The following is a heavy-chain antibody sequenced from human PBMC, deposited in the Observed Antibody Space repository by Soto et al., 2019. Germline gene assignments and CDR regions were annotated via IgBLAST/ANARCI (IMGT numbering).Heavy chain of an antibody. CDR3: ATVRWELHDAFDI. CDR2: IYHSGMT. D-gene: IGHD1-26*01. Sequence: QVQLQESGPGLVKPSQTLSLTCTVSGGSISTGGYYWSWIRQHPGRGLAWIGYIYHSGMTFSNPSLQSRVAISIDTSKNKFSLTLSSVPAADTAVYYCATVRWELHDAFDIWGQGTMVSVSS. J-gene: IGHJ3*02. V-gene: IGHV4-31*03. CDR1: GGSISTGGYY.